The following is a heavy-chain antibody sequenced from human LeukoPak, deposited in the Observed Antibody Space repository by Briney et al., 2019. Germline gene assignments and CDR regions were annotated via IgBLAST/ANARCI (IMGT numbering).Heavy chain of an antibody. J-gene: IGHJ4*02. V-gene: IGHV4-34*04. CDR2: SKHSGST. CDR1: GGSFSGYY. D-gene: IGHD2-2*01. Sequence: RSSETLSLTCAVYGGSFSGYYWSWIRQPPGKGLEWLGESKHSGSTNDSPSLKSRATISVDASKTQFSLKLRSVTAADTAVYYCAAIRDCYWGQGTLVTVSS. CDR3: AAIRDCY.